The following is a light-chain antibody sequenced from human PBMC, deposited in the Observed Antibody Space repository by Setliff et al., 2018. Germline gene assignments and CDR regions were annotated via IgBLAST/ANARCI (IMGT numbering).Light chain of an antibody. CDR1: SRDVGAHDF. CDR2: DVN. CDR3: SSHTTSSTWV. J-gene: IGLJ3*02. Sequence: QSALAQPASVSESPGQSITISCTGTSRDVGAHDFVSWYQQRQGKAPKLIIYDVNNRPSGVSNRFSGSKSGNTASLTISGLQAEDDADYYCSSHTTSSTWVFGGGTK. V-gene: IGLV2-14*03.